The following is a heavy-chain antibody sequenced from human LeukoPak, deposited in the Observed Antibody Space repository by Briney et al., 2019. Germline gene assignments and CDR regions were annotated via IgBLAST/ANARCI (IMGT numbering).Heavy chain of an antibody. D-gene: IGHD3-10*01. CDR1: GGSISSSSYY. J-gene: IGHJ4*02. V-gene: IGHV4-39*07. CDR2: IYYSGST. CDR3: ARAITDTMGGFDY. Sequence: SETLSLTCTVSGGSISSSSYYWGWIRQPPGKGLEWIGSIYYSGSTYYNPSLKSRVTISVDTSKNQFSLKLSSVTAADTAVYYCARAITDTMGGFDYWGQGTLVTVSS.